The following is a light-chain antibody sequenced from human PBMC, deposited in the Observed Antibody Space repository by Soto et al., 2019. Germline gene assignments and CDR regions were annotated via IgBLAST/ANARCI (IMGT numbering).Light chain of an antibody. V-gene: IGKV3-11*01. J-gene: IGKJ5*01. CDR3: QQRNVWPPIT. CDR2: DAS. Sequence: PGARATLSCSASQSLSSYLAWYQQKPGQAPRLLIYDASNRATGIPARFSGSGSVTDFTLTINSLEPEDFAVYYCQQRNVWPPITFGQGTRLEIK. CDR1: QSLSSY.